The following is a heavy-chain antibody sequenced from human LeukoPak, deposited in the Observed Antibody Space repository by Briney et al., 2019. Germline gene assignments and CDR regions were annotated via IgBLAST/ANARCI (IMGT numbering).Heavy chain of an antibody. CDR2: MNPSGST. D-gene: IGHD3-22*01. CDR3: ARGRQDVTMIVVVMTAVSYYLDV. J-gene: IGHJ6*03. V-gene: IGHV4-34*01. Sequence: SETLSLTCAVYGGSFSGYYWTWIRQTPGKGLEWIGEMNPSGSTNYNPSLKSRVTISVDTSKNQFSLKLSSVTAADTAVYYCARGRQDVTMIVVVMTAVSYYLDVSGKGTTVTVS. CDR1: GGSFSGYY.